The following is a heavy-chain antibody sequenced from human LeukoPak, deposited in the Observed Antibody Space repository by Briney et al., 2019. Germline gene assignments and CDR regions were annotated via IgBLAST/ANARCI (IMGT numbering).Heavy chain of an antibody. CDR2: ISAAGGIT. V-gene: IGHV3-23*01. CDR3: AGYYCSGGTCRKYLDY. J-gene: IGHJ4*02. D-gene: IGHD2-15*01. Sequence: PGGSLRLSCAASGFTFSSYAMSWVRQAPGKGLEWVSTISAAGGITYYADSVKGRFTISRDNSKNTLFLQMSSLRAEDTAVYYCAGYYCSGGTCRKYLDYWGQGTLVTVSS. CDR1: GFTFSSYA.